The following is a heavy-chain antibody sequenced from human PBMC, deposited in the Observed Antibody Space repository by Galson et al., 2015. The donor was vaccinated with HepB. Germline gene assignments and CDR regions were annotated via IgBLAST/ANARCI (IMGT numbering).Heavy chain of an antibody. Sequence: SLRLSCAASGFTFSDYYMSWIRQAPGQGLEWVSYITTPGGAVYYADSVRGRFTISRDNAKNSLYLQMNSLSAEDTAVYYCTRDRGIVGTAKDYYMDVWGKGATVTVSS. CDR2: ITTPGGAV. CDR3: TRDRGIVGTAKDYYMDV. J-gene: IGHJ6*03. CDR1: GFTFSDYY. D-gene: IGHD1-26*01. V-gene: IGHV3-11*01.